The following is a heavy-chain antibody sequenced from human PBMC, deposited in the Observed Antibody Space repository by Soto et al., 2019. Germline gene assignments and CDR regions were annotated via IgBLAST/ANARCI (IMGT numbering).Heavy chain of an antibody. Sequence: ASVKVSCKASGYTSTSYAMHWVRQAPGQRLEWMGWINAGNGNTKYSQKFQGRVTITRDTSASTAYMELSSLRSEDTAVYYCARDQRSPAAFDIWGQGTMVTVSS. CDR2: INAGNGNT. CDR1: GYTSTSYA. V-gene: IGHV1-3*01. J-gene: IGHJ3*02. D-gene: IGHD2-2*01. CDR3: ARDQRSPAAFDI.